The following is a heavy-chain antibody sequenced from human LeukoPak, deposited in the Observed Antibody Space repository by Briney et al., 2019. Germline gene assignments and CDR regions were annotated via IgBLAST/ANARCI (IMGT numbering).Heavy chain of an antibody. D-gene: IGHD6-13*01. CDR1: GYSFTSYW. Sequence: GESLRTSSQGSGYSFTSYWLSWVRQMPAQGLERMGRIDPSDSYTNYSPSFQGHVTISADKSISTAYLQWSSLKASDTAMYYCARRGSSWSKPNDYWGQGTLVTVSS. CDR3: ARRGSSWSKPNDY. V-gene: IGHV5-10-1*01. CDR2: IDPSDSYT. J-gene: IGHJ4*02.